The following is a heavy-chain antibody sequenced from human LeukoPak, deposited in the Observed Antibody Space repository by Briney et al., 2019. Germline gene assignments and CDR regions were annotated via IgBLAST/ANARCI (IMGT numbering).Heavy chain of an antibody. Sequence: GGSLRLSCAASGFTFSSYAMSWVRQAPGKGLEWVSAISGSGGSTYYADSVKGRFTISRDNSKNTLYLQMNSLRAEDTAVYYCAKVLGGPYFRRAHNSFHDAFDIWGQGTMVTVSS. CDR2: ISGSGGST. CDR1: GFTFSSYA. V-gene: IGHV3-23*01. J-gene: IGHJ3*02. CDR3: AKVLGGPYFRRAHNSFHDAFDI. D-gene: IGHD2-15*01.